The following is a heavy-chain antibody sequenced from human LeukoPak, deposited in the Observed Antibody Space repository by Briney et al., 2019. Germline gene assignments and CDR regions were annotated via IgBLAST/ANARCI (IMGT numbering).Heavy chain of an antibody. CDR1: GGSISSGSYY. CDR3: AGKLGYCSGGSCYSGY. Sequence: SQTLSLTCTVSGGSISSGSYYWSWIRQPAGKGLEWIGRIYTSGSTNYNPSLKSRVTISVDTSKNQFSLKLSSVTAADTAVYYCAGKLGYCSGGSCYSGYWGQGTLVTVSS. CDR2: IYTSGST. D-gene: IGHD2-15*01. V-gene: IGHV4-61*02. J-gene: IGHJ4*02.